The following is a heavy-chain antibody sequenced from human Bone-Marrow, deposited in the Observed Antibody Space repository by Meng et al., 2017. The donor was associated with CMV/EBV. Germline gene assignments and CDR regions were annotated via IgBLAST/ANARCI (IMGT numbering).Heavy chain of an antibody. CDR2: IYYSGST. V-gene: IGHV4-59*01. Sequence: SETLSLTCTVSGGSISNYYWTWIRQPPGKGLEWIGYIYYSGSTNYNPSLKSRVTISVDTSKNQFSLKLSSVTAADTAVYYCARGIYGGIDYWGQGTLVTVSS. J-gene: IGHJ4*02. CDR3: ARGIYGGIDY. D-gene: IGHD4-23*01. CDR1: GGSISNYY.